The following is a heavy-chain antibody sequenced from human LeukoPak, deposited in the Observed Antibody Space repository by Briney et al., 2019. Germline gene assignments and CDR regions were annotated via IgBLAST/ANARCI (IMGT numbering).Heavy chain of an antibody. CDR3: ARDSGYDFYYYYYGMDV. CDR2: IYHSGST. V-gene: IGHV4-4*02. J-gene: IGHJ6*02. D-gene: IGHD3-3*01. Sequence: SGTLSLTCAVSGGSISSSNWWSWVRPPPGKGLEWIGEIYHSGSTNYNPSLKSRVTISVDKSKNQFSLKLSSVTAADTAVYYCARDSGYDFYYYYYGMDVWGQGTTVTVSS. CDR1: GGSISSSNW.